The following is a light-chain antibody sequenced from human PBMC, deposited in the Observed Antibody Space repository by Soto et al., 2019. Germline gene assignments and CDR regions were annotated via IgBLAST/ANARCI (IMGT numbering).Light chain of an antibody. Sequence: QTVVTQEPSLTVSPGGTVTLTCGSSTGDVTSGHYPYWLQQKPGQAPRTLIYDTRTKDSWTPARFSGSLLGGKAALTLSGAQPEDEAEYYCLLSYSAARVVFGGGTQLTVL. CDR2: DTR. V-gene: IGLV7-46*01. J-gene: IGLJ2*01. CDR3: LLSYSAARVV. CDR1: TGDVTSGHY.